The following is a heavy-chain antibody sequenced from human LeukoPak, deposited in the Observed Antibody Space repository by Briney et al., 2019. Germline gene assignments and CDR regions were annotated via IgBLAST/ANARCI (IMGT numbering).Heavy chain of an antibody. CDR2: ISSSGNTI. D-gene: IGHD6-13*01. CDR1: GFAFSDYY. CDR3: ARPKYSSSWQIFDY. Sequence: GGSLRLSCAASGFAFSDYYMSWIRQAPGKGLEWVSYISSSGNTIYYADSVKGRFTISRDNAKNSLYLQMNSLRAEDTAVYYCARPKYSSSWQIFDYWGQGTLVTASS. J-gene: IGHJ4*02. V-gene: IGHV3-11*01.